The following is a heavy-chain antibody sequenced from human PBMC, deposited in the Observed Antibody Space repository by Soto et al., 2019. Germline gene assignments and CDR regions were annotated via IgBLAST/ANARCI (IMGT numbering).Heavy chain of an antibody. J-gene: IGHJ4*02. CDR1: GGSISSSSYY. CDR2: IYYSGST. D-gene: IGHD3-9*01. V-gene: IGHV4-39*01. CDR3: AGHGNDWLLFGNFDY. Sequence: QLQLQESGPGLVKPSETLSLTCTVSGGSISSSSYYWGWIRQPPGKGLEWIGSIYYSGSTYYNPSLKSRVTISVDTSKNQFSLKLSSVTAADTAVYYCAGHGNDWLLFGNFDYWGQGTLVTVSS.